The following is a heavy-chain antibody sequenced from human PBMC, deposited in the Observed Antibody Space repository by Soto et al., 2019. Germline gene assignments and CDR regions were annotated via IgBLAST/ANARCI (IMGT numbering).Heavy chain of an antibody. D-gene: IGHD1-26*01. CDR3: ARSLVGATTLGFDY. CDR1: GGSISSYY. Sequence: SETLSLTCTVSGGSISSYYWSWIRQPPGKGLEWAGYIYYDGTARHNPSLKSRVTISLETSRSQFSLKLSSVTAADTAVYYCARSLVGATTLGFDYWGQGTLVTVS. V-gene: IGHV4-59*08. J-gene: IGHJ4*02. CDR2: IYYDGTA.